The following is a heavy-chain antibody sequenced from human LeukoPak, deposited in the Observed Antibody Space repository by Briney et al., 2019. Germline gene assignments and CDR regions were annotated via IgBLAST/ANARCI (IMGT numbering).Heavy chain of an antibody. CDR2: INHSGST. CDR1: GGSLSGYY. D-gene: IGHD1-7*01. Sequence: PSETLSLTCAVYGGSLSGYYWSWIRQPPGKGLEWIGEINHSGSTNYNPSLKSRVTISVDTSKNQFSLKLSSVTAADTAVYYCARMTNWNSDPFWDWGQGTLVTVSS. V-gene: IGHV4-34*01. J-gene: IGHJ4*02. CDR3: ARMTNWNSDPFWD.